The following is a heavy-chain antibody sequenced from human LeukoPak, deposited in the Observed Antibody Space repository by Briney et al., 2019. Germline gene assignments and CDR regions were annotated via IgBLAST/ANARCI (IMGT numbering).Heavy chain of an antibody. J-gene: IGHJ5*02. CDR3: ARDKGYCSGGSCYSNGWFDL. Sequence: TLSLTCAVSGGSISSGGYSWSWIRQPPGKGLEWIGYIYHSGSTYYNPSLKSRVTISVDRSKNQFTLKLSSVTAADTAVYYCARDKGYCSGGSCYSNGWFDLWGQGTLVTVSS. CDR2: IYHSGST. V-gene: IGHV4-30-2*01. CDR1: GGSISSGGYS. D-gene: IGHD2-15*01.